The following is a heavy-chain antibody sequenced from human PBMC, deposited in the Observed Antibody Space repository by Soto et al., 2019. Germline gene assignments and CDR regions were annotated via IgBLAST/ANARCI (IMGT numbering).Heavy chain of an antibody. CDR2: IIPDSGAT. Sequence: ASVKVSCKASGYTFTGYYIHWVRQAPGQGLEWMGWIIPDSGATNYTQKFQGRVTMTSETSTNTAFLELSRLRSDDTAVYYCARVPPDSSGPPDAFDIWRQGTMVTVSS. V-gene: IGHV1-2*02. CDR1: GYTFTGYY. J-gene: IGHJ3*02. CDR3: ARVPPDSSGPPDAFDI. D-gene: IGHD3-22*01.